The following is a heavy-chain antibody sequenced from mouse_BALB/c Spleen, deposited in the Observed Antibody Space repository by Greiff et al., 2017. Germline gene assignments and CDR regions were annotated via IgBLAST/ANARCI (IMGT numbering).Heavy chain of an antibody. CDR3: ARGDSYDYMDY. CDR2: INPSSGYT. J-gene: IGHJ4*01. V-gene: IGHV1-4*02. Sequence: VKLQESAAELARPGASVKMSCTASGYTFTSYTMYWVKQRPGQGLEWIGYINPSSGYTEYNQKFKDKTTLTADKSSSTAYMQLSSLTSEDSAVYYCARGDSYDYMDYWGEGTSVTVSS. CDR1: GYTFTSYT. D-gene: IGHD2-4*01.